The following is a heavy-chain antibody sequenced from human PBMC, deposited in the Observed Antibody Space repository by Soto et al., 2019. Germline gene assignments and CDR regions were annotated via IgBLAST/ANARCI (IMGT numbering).Heavy chain of an antibody. CDR1: GGSFSGYY. V-gene: IGHV4-34*01. D-gene: IGHD6-6*01. CDR2: INHSGST. J-gene: IGHJ6*02. Sequence: SETLSLTCAVYGGSFSGYYWSWIRQPPGKGLEWIGEINHSGSTNYNPSLKSRVTISVATSKNQFSLKLSSVTAADTAVYYCARRGRSIAARRDYGMDVWGQGTTVTVSS. CDR3: ARRGRSIAARRDYGMDV.